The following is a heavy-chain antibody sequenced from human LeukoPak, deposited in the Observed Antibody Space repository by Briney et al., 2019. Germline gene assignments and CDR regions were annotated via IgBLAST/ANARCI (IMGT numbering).Heavy chain of an antibody. V-gene: IGHV3-30*02. D-gene: IGHD6-13*01. J-gene: IGHJ4*02. Sequence: GGSLRLSCAASGFSFSSYGVHWVRQAPGKGLEWVAFIRYDGNIKHYADSVKGRFTISRDSSKNTLHLQMNSLRPEDTAVYYCAKGGSSSWDYFDYWGQGTLVTVSS. CDR2: IRYDGNIK. CDR3: AKGGSSSWDYFDY. CDR1: GFSFSSYG.